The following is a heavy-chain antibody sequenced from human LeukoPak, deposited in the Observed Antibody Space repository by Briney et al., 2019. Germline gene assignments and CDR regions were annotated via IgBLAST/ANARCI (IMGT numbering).Heavy chain of an antibody. CDR1: GFTFSSYA. D-gene: IGHD3-22*01. CDR2: ISYDGSNK. J-gene: IGHJ4*02. CDR3: ARDSLLYYYDRGYFDY. V-gene: IGHV3-30-3*01. Sequence: PGRSLRLSCAASGFTFSSYAMHWVRQAPGKGLEWVAVISYDGSNKYYADSVKGRFTISRDNSKNTLYLQMNSLRAEVTAVYYCARDSLLYYYDRGYFDYWGQGTLVTVSS.